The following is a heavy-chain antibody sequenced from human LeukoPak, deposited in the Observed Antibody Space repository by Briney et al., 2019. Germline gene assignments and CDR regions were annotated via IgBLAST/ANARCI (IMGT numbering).Heavy chain of an antibody. J-gene: IGHJ5*02. V-gene: IGHV1-18*01. Sequence: ASVKVSCKASGYTFTSYGISWVRQAPGQGLEWMGWISAYNGNTNYAQKLQGRVTMTTDTSTSTAYMELRSLRSDDTAVYYCAGDRESDIVVVPAAIRWFDPWGQGTLVTVSS. CDR1: GYTFTSYG. CDR2: ISAYNGNT. D-gene: IGHD2-2*02. CDR3: AGDRESDIVVVPAAIRWFDP.